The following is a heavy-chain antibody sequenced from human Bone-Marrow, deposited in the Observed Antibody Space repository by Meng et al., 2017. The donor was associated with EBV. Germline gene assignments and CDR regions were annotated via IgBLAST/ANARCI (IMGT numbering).Heavy chain of an antibody. J-gene: IGHJ4*02. D-gene: IGHD6-19*01. CDR2: INPGNGNT. Sequence: QVPFVQSGGEVRKPGASVKVSCKAFGYTFTNYAMHWVRQAPGQRLEWMGWINPGNGNTKYSQKFQGRASITRDISASIVYMELTSLRSEDTAAYYCATEPGYSSGWGQGTLVTVSS. V-gene: IGHV1-3*01. CDR1: GYTFTNYA. CDR3: ATEPGYSSG.